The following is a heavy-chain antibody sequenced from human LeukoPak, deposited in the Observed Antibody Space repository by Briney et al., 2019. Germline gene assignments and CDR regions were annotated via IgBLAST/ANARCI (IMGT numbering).Heavy chain of an antibody. Sequence: GGSLRLSCAASGFTFSVYWMSWVRQAPGKGLEWVANIKEDGSGQYYVDSVKGRFTISRDNAKNSLYLQMNSLRAEDTAVYYCARDYGSGSYYNTAYWGQGTLVTVSS. J-gene: IGHJ4*02. CDR2: IKEDGSGQ. D-gene: IGHD3-10*01. V-gene: IGHV3-7*01. CDR3: ARDYGSGSYYNTAY. CDR1: GFTFSVYW.